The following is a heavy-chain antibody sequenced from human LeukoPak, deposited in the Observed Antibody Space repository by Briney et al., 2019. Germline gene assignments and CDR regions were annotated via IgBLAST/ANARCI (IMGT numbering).Heavy chain of an antibody. J-gene: IGHJ5*02. V-gene: IGHV4-31*03. CDR3: ARDLQSGFVNCLDP. Sequence: PSETLSLTCTVYICAICNGGLEARWIRQHPGRGLEWIGYIYYSGTTYYNPSLKGRVTISLKTSKNQFSLKLSSVTAAETVVSYRARDLQSGFVNCLDPWGQGTLVTVSS. D-gene: IGHD3-3*01. CDR1: ICAICNGGLE. CDR2: IYYSGTT.